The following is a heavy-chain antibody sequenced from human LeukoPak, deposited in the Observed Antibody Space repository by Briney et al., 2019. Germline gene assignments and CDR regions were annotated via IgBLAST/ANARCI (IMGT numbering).Heavy chain of an antibody. V-gene: IGHV4-4*07. Sequence: SETLPLTCTVSGGSISSYYWSWIRQPAGKGLEWIGRIYTSGSTNYNPSLKSRVTMSVDTSKNQFSLKLSSVTAADTAVYYCAREGARNPDHDAFDIWGQGTMVTVSS. CDR2: IYTSGST. CDR1: GGSISSYY. CDR3: AREGARNPDHDAFDI. D-gene: IGHD1-14*01. J-gene: IGHJ3*02.